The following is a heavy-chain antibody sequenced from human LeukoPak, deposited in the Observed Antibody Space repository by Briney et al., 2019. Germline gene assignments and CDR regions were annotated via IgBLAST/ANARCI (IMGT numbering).Heavy chain of an antibody. V-gene: IGHV4-4*02. CDR2: IYHSGST. Sequence: PSGTLSLTCAVSGGSISSSNWWSWVRQPPGKGLEWLGEIYHSGSTNYNPSLKSRVTISVDKSKNQFSLKLSSVTAADTAVYYCARIYSSCGYLNWFDPWGQGTLVTVSS. CDR3: ARIYSSCGYLNWFDP. D-gene: IGHD6-13*01. J-gene: IGHJ5*02. CDR1: GGSISSSNW.